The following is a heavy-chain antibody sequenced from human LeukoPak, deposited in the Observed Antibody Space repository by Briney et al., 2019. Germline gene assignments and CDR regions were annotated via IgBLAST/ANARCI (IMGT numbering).Heavy chain of an antibody. J-gene: IGHJ4*02. CDR3: AKAEHYDSSGYSIDY. CDR1: GLTLDDYA. CDR2: ISWNSGSI. Sequence: GGSLRLSCAASGLTLDDYAMHWVRQAPGKGLEWVSGISWNSGSIGYADSVKGRFTISRDNAKNSLYLQMNSLRAEDTALYYCAKAEHYDSSGYSIDYWGQGTLVTVSS. V-gene: IGHV3-9*01. D-gene: IGHD3-22*01.